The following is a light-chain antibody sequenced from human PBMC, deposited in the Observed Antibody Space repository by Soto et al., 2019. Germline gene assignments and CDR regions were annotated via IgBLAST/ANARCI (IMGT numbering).Light chain of an antibody. CDR2: DAS. CDR3: QQYSSYSAWT. Sequence: DIQMTQSPSTLSASIGDRVSITCRASQSISKWLAWHQQKPGKAPKLLIYDASTLQSGVPPRFSGSGSGTEFTLTIRSLQYDDIATYYCQQYSSYSAWTFGEGTKVEIK. J-gene: IGKJ1*01. V-gene: IGKV1-5*01. CDR1: QSISKW.